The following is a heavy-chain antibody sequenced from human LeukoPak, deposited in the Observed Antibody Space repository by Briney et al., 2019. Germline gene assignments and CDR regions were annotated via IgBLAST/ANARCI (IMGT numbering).Heavy chain of an antibody. CDR1: GFTFSSYA. J-gene: IGHJ4*02. CDR3: VKDRYIDY. V-gene: IGHV3-64*03. CDR2: ISSNGATT. Sequence: GGSLRLSCSASGFTFSSYAMRWVRHAPGKGLQYVSSISSNGATTYYVDSVKGRFTISRDNSKNTLYLQMSSLRAEDTAAYYCVKDRYIDYWGQGTLVTVSS.